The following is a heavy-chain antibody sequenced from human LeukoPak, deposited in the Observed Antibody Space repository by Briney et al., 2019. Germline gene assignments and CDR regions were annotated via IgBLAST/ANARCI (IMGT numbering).Heavy chain of an antibody. V-gene: IGHV4-38-2*02. CDR2: IYHSGST. CDR1: GYSISSGYY. D-gene: IGHD3-22*01. CDR3: ARGSTGYYDSSGYYSLYYYYYMDV. J-gene: IGHJ6*03. Sequence: SETPSLTCTVSGYSISSGYYWGWIRQPPGKGLEWIGSIYHSGSTYYNPSLKSRVTISVDTSKNQFSLKLSSVTAADTAVYYCARGSTGYYDSSGYYSLYYYYYMDVWGKGTTVTISS.